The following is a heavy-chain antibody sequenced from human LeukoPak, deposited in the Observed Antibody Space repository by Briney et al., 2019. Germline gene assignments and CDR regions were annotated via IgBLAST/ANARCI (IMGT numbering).Heavy chain of an antibody. CDR2: ISYDGSNK. V-gene: IGHV3-30*18. CDR3: AKLVSVYCGGDCSAFDI. CDR1: GFTFSSYS. D-gene: IGHD2-21*02. J-gene: IGHJ3*02. Sequence: GGSLRLSCAASGFTFSSYSMTWVRQAPGKGLEWVAVISYDGSNKYYADSVKGRFTISRDNSKNTLYLQMNSLRAEDTAVYYCAKLVSVYCGGDCSAFDIWGQGTMVTVSS.